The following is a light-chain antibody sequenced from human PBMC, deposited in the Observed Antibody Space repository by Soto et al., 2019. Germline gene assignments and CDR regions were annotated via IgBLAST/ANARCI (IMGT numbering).Light chain of an antibody. V-gene: IGKV3D-15*01. CDR2: GAS. J-gene: IGKJ5*01. CDR3: QQYNNWPIT. CDR1: QSVSSN. Sequence: IEMTQSPATLSVSPGERATLSCRASQSVSSNLVWYQQKPGQAPRLLIYGASTRASDTPARFSGSGSVTEFALTISSLQSEDFAVYYCQQYNNWPITFGQGTRLEIK.